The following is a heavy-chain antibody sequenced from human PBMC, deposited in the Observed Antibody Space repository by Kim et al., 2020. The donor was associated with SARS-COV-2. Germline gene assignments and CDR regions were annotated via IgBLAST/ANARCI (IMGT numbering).Heavy chain of an antibody. CDR1: GFTFSSYA. CDR3: AKKRGAFDI. V-gene: IGHV3-23*01. D-gene: IGHD5-12*01. CDR2: LTGSGDTT. J-gene: IGHJ3*02. Sequence: GGSLRLSCAASGFTFSSYAMNWVRQAPGKGLEWVSTLTGSGDTTYYADSVKGRFTISRDNSKNTLFLQMNSLGAEDTAVYYCAKKRGAFDIWGQGTMVTVSS.